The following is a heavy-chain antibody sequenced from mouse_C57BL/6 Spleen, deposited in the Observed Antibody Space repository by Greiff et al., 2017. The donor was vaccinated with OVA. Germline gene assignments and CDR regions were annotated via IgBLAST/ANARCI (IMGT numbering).Heavy chain of an antibody. CDR2: ISSGGSYT. Sequence: VQLKQSGGDLVKPGGSLKLSCAASGFTFSSYGMSWVRQTPDKRLEWVATISSGGSYTYYPDSVKGRFTISRDNAKNTLYLQMSSLKSEDTAMYYCARWNDYDGDYAMDYWGQGTSVTVSS. CDR1: GFTFSSYG. J-gene: IGHJ4*01. V-gene: IGHV5-6*01. D-gene: IGHD2-4*01. CDR3: ARWNDYDGDYAMDY.